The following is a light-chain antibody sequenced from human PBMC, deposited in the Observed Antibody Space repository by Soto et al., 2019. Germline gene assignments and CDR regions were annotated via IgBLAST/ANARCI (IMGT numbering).Light chain of an antibody. V-gene: IGKV1-39*01. CDR3: QQSYSTPPT. CDR1: QSISSY. Sequence: DIQMTQSPSPLSASVGDRVTITCRASQSISSYLNWYQQKPGKAPKLLMYAASSLQSGVPSRFSGSGSGTDFTLTISSLQIEDFATYYCQQSYSTPPTFGQGTKVEIK. CDR2: AAS. J-gene: IGKJ1*01.